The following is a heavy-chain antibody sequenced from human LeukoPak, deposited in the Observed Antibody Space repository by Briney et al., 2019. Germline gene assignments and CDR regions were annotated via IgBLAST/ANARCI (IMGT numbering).Heavy chain of an antibody. CDR1: GFTFSSYA. J-gene: IGHJ4*02. D-gene: IGHD4-23*01. CDR2: IYSDNT. V-gene: IGHV3-53*01. CDR3: ARDRLRWPKIDY. Sequence: GGSLRLSCAASGFTFSSYAMSWVRQAPGKGLEWVSFIYSDNTHYSDSVKGRFTISRDNSKNTLYLQMNSLRAEDTAVYYCARDRLRWPKIDYWGQGTLVTVSS.